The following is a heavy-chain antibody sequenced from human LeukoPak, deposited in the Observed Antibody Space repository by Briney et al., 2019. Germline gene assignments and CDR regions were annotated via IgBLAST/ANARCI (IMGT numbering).Heavy chain of an antibody. CDR2: INPNSGGT. D-gene: IGHD5-24*01. Sequence: GASVKVSCKASGYTFTGYYMHWVRQAPGQGLEWMGWINPNSGGTNYAQKVQGRVTMTRDTSISTAYMELSRLRSDDTAVYYCARLATTSLFDYWGQGTLVTVSS. V-gene: IGHV1-2*02. J-gene: IGHJ4*02. CDR1: GYTFTGYY. CDR3: ARLATTSLFDY.